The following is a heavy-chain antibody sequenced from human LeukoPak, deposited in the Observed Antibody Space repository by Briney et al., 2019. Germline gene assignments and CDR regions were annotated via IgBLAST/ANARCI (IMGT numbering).Heavy chain of an antibody. CDR2: ISSSSIYI. J-gene: IGHJ6*03. CDR3: ARHTYYSDYYMDV. Sequence: GGSLRLSCEVSGFTSSTYTMNWVRQAPGKGLEWVSSISSSSIYIYYADSVKGRFTISRDNAKNSLYLQMNSLRAEDTAVYYCARHTYYSDYYMDVWGKGTTVTISS. V-gene: IGHV3-21*01. CDR1: GFTSSTYT. D-gene: IGHD3-10*01.